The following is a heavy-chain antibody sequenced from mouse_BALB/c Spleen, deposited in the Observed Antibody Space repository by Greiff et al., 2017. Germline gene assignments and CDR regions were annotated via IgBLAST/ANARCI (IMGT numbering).Heavy chain of an antibody. Sequence: EVQGVESGGGLVKPGGSLKLSCAASGFTFSSYTMSWVRQTPGKRLEWVATISSGGSYTYYQDSVKGRFAISRDNAKNPLYLQMSSLKSEDTAMYYCTRDNTTIVATDAMDYWGQGTSVTVSS. CDR2: ISSGGSYT. V-gene: IGHV5-6-4*01. D-gene: IGHD1-1*01. CDR3: TRDNTTIVATDAMDY. J-gene: IGHJ4*01. CDR1: GFTFSSYT.